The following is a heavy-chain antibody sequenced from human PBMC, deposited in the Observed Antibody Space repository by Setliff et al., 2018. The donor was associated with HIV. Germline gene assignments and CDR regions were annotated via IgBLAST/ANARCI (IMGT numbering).Heavy chain of an antibody. J-gene: IGHJ3*02. D-gene: IGHD4-17*01. Sequence: SETLSLTCAVSGGSISSSNWWSWVRQPPGKGLEWIGEINHSGSTNYNPSLKSRVTISVDTSKDQFSLRLNSLTAADTAVYYCARGTTLNVVPDAFDIWGQGTMVTVS. CDR2: INHSGST. V-gene: IGHV4-4*02. CDR3: ARGTTLNVVPDAFDI. CDR1: GGSISSSNW.